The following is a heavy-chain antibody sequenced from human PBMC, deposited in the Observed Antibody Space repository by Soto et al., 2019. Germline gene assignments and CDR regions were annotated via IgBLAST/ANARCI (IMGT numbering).Heavy chain of an antibody. D-gene: IGHD3-16*02. CDR3: ASSGQYMVTYGGVIRQNWFDP. CDR2: FDPEDGET. Sequence: ASVKVSCKVSGHSLNELSIHWVRQAPGKGLVWMGGFDPEDGETIYAEKFQGRFTMTEDTSTDTAYMELSSLRSEDTAVYFCASSGQYMVTYGGVIRQNWFDPWGQGTLVTVSS. CDR1: GHSLNELS. J-gene: IGHJ5*02. V-gene: IGHV1-24*01.